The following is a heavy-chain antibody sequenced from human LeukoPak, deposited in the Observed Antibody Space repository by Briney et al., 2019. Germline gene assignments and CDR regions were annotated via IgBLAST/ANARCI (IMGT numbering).Heavy chain of an antibody. CDR1: GFTFSSYG. CDR3: ARHPGGFTGIVNYYYMDV. Sequence: PGGSLRLSCAASGFTFSSYGMHWDRQAPGKGLEWVAILSYDGSNKYYADSVKGRFTISRDNSKNTLFLQMNSLRAEDTALYYCARHPGGFTGIVNYYYMDVWGKGTTVTVSS. J-gene: IGHJ6*03. V-gene: IGHV3-30*03. D-gene: IGHD1-26*01. CDR2: LSYDGSNK.